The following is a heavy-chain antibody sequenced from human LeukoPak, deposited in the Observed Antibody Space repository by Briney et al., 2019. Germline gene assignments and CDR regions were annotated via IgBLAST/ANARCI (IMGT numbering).Heavy chain of an antibody. J-gene: IGHJ5*02. CDR2: ISAYNGNT. D-gene: IGHD2-2*01. CDR3: ARDPLQYQLTHNWFDP. V-gene: IGHV1-18*04. Sequence: ASVKVSFKASGYTFTNYGISWVRQAPGQGLEWMGWISAYNGNTNYAQKLQGRVTMTTDTSTSTAYMELRSLRSDDTAVYYCARDPLQYQLTHNWFDPWGQGTLVTVSS. CDR1: GYTFTNYG.